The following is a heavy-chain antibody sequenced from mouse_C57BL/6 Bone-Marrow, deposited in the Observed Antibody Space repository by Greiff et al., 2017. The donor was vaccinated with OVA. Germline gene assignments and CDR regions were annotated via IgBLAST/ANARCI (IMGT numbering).Heavy chain of an antibody. CDR1: GYSITSGYY. Sequence: EVKLQESGPGLVKPSQSLSLTCSVTGYSITSGYYWNWIRQFPGNKLEWMGYISYDGSNNYNPSLKNRISITRDTSKNQFFLKLNSVTTEDTATYYCARDRSSYWYFDVWGTGTTVTVSS. CDR2: ISYDGSN. V-gene: IGHV3-6*01. J-gene: IGHJ1*03. CDR3: ARDRSSYWYFDV. D-gene: IGHD1-1*01.